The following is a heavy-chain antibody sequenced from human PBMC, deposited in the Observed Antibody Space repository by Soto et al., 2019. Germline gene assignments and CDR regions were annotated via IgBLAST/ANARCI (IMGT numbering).Heavy chain of an antibody. CDR1: GYTFTSYG. V-gene: IGHV1-18*01. J-gene: IGHJ6*03. CDR3: ARDCRVFGVVMGYVDG. Sequence: ASVKVSCKASGYTFTSYGISWVRQAPGQGLEWMGWISAYNGNTNYAQKLQGRVTMTTDTSTSTAYMELRSLRSDDTAVYYCARDCRVFGVVMGYVDGWGKGTTVNVAS. CDR2: ISAYNGNT. D-gene: IGHD3-3*01.